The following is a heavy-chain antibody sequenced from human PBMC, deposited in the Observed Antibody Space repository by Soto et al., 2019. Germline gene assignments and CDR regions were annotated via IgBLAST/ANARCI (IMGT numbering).Heavy chain of an antibody. V-gene: IGHV3-30*18. CDR2: ISYDGSKK. Sequence: GGSLRLSCAASGFTFSNYGVHWVRQAPGKGLEWVAVISYDGSKKYYADSVEGRFTISSDISKNMLYLQMDSLRAEDTAVYYCAKDLRLHLGEKSLDYWGQGTLVTVSS. D-gene: IGHD3-16*01. CDR1: GFTFSNYG. CDR3: AKDLRLHLGEKSLDY. J-gene: IGHJ4*02.